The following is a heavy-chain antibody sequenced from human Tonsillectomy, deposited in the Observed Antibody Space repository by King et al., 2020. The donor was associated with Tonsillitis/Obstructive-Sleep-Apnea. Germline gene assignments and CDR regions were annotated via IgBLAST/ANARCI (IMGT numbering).Heavy chain of an antibody. CDR2: ISSSSSYI. CDR1: GFTFSSYS. V-gene: IGHV3-21*01. D-gene: IGHD3-10*01. Sequence: VQLVESGGGLVKPGGSLRLSCAASGFTFSSYSMNWVRQAPGKGLEWVSSISSSSSYIYYADSVKGRFTISRYNAKNSLYLQMNSMIAEDTAVYYCARDGERDYGSGSYYIIYYYYYMDVWGKGTTVTVSS. J-gene: IGHJ6*03. CDR3: ARDGERDYGSGSYYIIYYYYYMDV.